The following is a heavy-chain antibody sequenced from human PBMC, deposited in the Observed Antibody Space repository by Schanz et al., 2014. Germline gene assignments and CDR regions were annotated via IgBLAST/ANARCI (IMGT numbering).Heavy chain of an antibody. CDR1: GFSFSGFA. J-gene: IGHJ4*02. V-gene: IGHV3-30*04. D-gene: IGHD5-12*01. Sequence: QVQLEESGGGVVQPGGSLRLSCVASGFSFSGFAVHWVRQAPGKGLEWVSIVSHDGFTKHYADSVRGRFTLSRDNSKNTVYLQMNSLRAEDTAVYYCARDGYNAYDLKRGDYWGQGTQVAVSS. CDR3: ARDGYNAYDLKRGDY. CDR2: VSHDGFTK.